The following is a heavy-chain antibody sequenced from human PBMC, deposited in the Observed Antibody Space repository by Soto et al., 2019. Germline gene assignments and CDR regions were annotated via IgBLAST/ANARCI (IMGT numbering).Heavy chain of an antibody. CDR2: ISGSGGST. CDR1: GFTFSSYA. Sequence: GGSLRLSCAASGFTFSSYAMSWVRQAPGKGLEWVSAISGSGGSTYYADSVKGRFTISRDNSKNTLYLQMSSLRAEDTAVYYCAKDKGRFFYFDYWGQGTLVTVSS. J-gene: IGHJ4*02. V-gene: IGHV3-23*01. D-gene: IGHD3-3*01. CDR3: AKDKGRFFYFDY.